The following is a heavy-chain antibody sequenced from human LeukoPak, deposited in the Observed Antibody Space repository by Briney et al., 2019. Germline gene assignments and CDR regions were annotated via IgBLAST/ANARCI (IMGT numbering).Heavy chain of an antibody. CDR3: ARVIVPAAIYANWFDP. J-gene: IGHJ5*02. Sequence: GASVKVSCKASGGTFSSYAISWVRQAPGQGLEWMGGIIPIFGTANYAQKFQGRVTITADESTSTAYMELSSLRSEDTAVYYCARVIVPAAIYANWFDPWGQGTLVTVSS. D-gene: IGHD2-2*02. CDR1: GGTFSSYA. CDR2: IIPIFGTA. V-gene: IGHV1-69*13.